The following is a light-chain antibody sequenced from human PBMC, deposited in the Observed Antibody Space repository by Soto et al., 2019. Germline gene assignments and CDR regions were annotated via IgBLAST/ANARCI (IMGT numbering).Light chain of an antibody. CDR3: QQYGDSPLT. CDR1: QSLVYSDGDTY. J-gene: IGKJ3*01. V-gene: IGKV2-30*01. Sequence: DVVMTQSPLFLPVTLGQPASISCRSSQSLVYSDGDTYLNWFQQRPGQSPRRLIYAASTRAAAVPDRFTGSGSGTDFALTISRLEPEDFGVYYCQQYGDSPLTSGPGTKVDIK. CDR2: AAS.